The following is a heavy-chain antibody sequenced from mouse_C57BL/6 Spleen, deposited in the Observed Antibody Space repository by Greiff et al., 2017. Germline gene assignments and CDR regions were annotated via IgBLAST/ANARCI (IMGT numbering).Heavy chain of an antibody. Sequence: EVQLQQSGPELVKPGASVKIPCKASGYTFTDYNMDWVKQSHGKSLEWIGDITPNNGGTIYNQKFKGKATFTVDKSSSTAYIELHSLTYEDTAVYYCARRTNWDPDLDYWGQGTTLTVSS. D-gene: IGHD4-1*02. CDR3: ARRTNWDPDLDY. CDR2: ITPNNGGT. J-gene: IGHJ2*01. CDR1: GYTFTDYN. V-gene: IGHV1-18*01.